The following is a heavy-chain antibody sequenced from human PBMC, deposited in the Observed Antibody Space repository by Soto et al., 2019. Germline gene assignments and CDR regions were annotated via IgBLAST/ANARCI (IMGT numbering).Heavy chain of an antibody. J-gene: IGHJ4*02. CDR3: ARGAVAGGTY. Sequence: QVQLVQSGAAVKKPGSSVKVSCKASGVTFSSYAISWVRQAPGQGLEWMGGIIPIFGTGNYAQKIKGRVTITADESTSTAYMELSSLRSEDTAVYYCARGAVAGGTYWGQGTLVTVSS. V-gene: IGHV1-69*01. CDR1: GVTFSSYA. CDR2: IIPIFGTG. D-gene: IGHD6-19*01.